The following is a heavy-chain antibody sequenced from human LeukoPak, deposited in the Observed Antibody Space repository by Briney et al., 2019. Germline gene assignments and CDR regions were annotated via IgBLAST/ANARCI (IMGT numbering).Heavy chain of an antibody. CDR1: GGSISSISSRSYY. Sequence: SETLSLTCTASGGSISSISSRSYYWGWIRQPPGKGLEWIGSIYYSGSTYYNPSLKSRVTISVDTSKNQFSLKLSSVTAADTAVYYCARVAYYYDSSGYDTPFFGEFGRFDYWGQGTLVTVSS. J-gene: IGHJ4*02. D-gene: IGHD3-22*01. CDR3: ARVAYYYDSSGYDTPFFGEFGRFDY. CDR2: IYYSGST. V-gene: IGHV4-39*07.